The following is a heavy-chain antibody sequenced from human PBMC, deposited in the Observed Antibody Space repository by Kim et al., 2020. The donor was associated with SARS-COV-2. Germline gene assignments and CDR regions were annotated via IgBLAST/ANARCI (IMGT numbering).Heavy chain of an antibody. Sequence: GGSLRLSCAASGFTFSSYAMSWVRQAPGKGLEWVSAISGSGGSTYYADSVKGRFTISRDNSKNTLYLQMNSLRAEDTAVYYCAKGLRQFPYYYGMDVWGQGTTVTVSS. V-gene: IGHV3-23*01. CDR2: ISGSGGST. J-gene: IGHJ6*02. D-gene: IGHD6-19*01. CDR1: GFTFSSYA. CDR3: AKGLRQFPYYYGMDV.